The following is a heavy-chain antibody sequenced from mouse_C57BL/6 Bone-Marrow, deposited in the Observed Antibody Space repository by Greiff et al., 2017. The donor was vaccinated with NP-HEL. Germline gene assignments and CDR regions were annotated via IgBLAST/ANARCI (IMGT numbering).Heavy chain of an antibody. CDR3: ATYSNYNAMDY. J-gene: IGHJ4*01. V-gene: IGHV1-47*01. CDR2: FHPYNDDT. CDR1: GYTFTTYP. Sequence: VQLQQSGAELVKPGASVKMSCKASGYTFTTYPIEWLKQHHGTSLEWIGNFHPYNDDTKYNEKFKGKATLTVEKSSSTVYLELSRLTSDDSAVYYCATYSNYNAMDYWGQGTSVTVSS. D-gene: IGHD2-5*01.